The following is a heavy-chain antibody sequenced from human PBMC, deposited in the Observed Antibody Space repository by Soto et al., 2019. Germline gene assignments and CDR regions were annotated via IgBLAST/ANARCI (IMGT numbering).Heavy chain of an antibody. CDR3: EYGSGSLGR. V-gene: IGHV4-31*03. D-gene: IGHD3-10*01. J-gene: IGHJ4*02. CDR1: GGSISSGGYH. CDR2: IYYSGST. Sequence: SETLSLTCTVSGGSISSGGYHWSWIRQHPGKGLEWIGYIYYSGSTYYNPSLKSRVTISVDTSKNQFSLKLSSVTAADTAVYYCEYGSGSLGRWGQGTLVTVSS.